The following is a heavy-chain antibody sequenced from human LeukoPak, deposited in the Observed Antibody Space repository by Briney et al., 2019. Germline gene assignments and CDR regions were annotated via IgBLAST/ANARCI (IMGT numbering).Heavy chain of an antibody. D-gene: IGHD6-13*01. CDR2: INHSGST. CDR1: GGSFSGYY. V-gene: IGHV4-34*01. CDR3: ARRGIAAVMLDP. J-gene: IGHJ5*02. Sequence: SETLSLTCAVYGGSFSGYYWSWIRQPPGKGLEWIGEINHSGSTNYNPSLKSRVTISVDTSKNQFSLKLSSVTAADTAVYYCARRGIAAVMLDPWGQGTLVTVSS.